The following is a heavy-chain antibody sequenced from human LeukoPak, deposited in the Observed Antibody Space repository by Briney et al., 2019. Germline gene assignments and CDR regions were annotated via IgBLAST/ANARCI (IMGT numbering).Heavy chain of an antibody. J-gene: IGHJ4*02. D-gene: IGHD3-22*01. CDR3: AKERVVVIKEAVFDY. V-gene: IGHV3-30*02. CDR2: IRYDGGNK. Sequence: GGSLRLSCAASGFTLSSYGMHWVRQAPGKGLEWVAFIRYDGGNKYYADSVKGRFTISRDNSKNTLYLQMNSLRAEDTAVYYCAKERVVVIKEAVFDYWGKGTLVTVSS. CDR1: GFTLSSYG.